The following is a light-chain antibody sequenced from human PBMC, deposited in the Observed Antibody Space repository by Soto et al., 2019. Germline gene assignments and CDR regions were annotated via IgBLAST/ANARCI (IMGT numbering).Light chain of an antibody. Sequence: QLVLTQPPSVSGAPGQRVTISCTGSSSNIGAGYDVYWYQQLPGTAPKLLIYGNSNRPSGVPDRFSGSKSGTSASLAITGLQAEDEAEYYCQSYDSSRSGYVVFGGGTKLTVL. CDR2: GNS. CDR3: QSYDSSRSGYVV. V-gene: IGLV1-40*01. CDR1: SSNIGAGYD. J-gene: IGLJ2*01.